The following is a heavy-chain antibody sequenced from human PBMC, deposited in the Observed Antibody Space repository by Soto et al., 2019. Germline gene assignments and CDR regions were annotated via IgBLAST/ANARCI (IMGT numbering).Heavy chain of an antibody. Sequence: TLSLTCTVSGGSISSYYWSWIRQPPGKGLEWIGYIYYGGSTNYNPSLKSRVTISVDTSKNQFSLKLSSVTAADTAVYYCARVRYSSSTFFDYWGQGTLVTVSS. CDR3: ARVRYSSSTFFDY. V-gene: IGHV4-59*01. CDR2: IYYGGST. CDR1: GGSISSYY. J-gene: IGHJ4*02. D-gene: IGHD6-6*01.